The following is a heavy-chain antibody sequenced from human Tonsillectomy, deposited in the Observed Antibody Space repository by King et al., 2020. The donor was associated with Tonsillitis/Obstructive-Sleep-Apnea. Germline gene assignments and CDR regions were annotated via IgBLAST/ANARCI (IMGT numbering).Heavy chain of an antibody. V-gene: IGHV3-11*05. Sequence: VQLVESGGGLVKPGGSLRLSCAASGFTFSDYYMSWIRQAPGRGLEWVSYLSGSSGYTNYADSVKGRFTISRDNAKNSLYLQMNSLRDEDTAVYYCARTEDYHYMEVWGKGATVTVSS. CDR1: GFTFSDYY. CDR3: ARTEDYHYMEV. J-gene: IGHJ6*03. CDR2: LSGSSGYT.